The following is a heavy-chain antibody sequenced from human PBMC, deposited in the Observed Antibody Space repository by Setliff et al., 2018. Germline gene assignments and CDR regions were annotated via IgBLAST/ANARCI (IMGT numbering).Heavy chain of an antibody. J-gene: IGHJ5*02. V-gene: IGHV4-34*01. CDR2: ISHSGNT. CDR1: GESFSGYF. CDR3: ARLFHPDRSAETRRAGPGRFDP. Sequence: NPSETLSLTCAVYGESFSGYFWSWIRQTPEKGLEWIGEISHSGNTNYNPSLRSRVTISVDTSKNQISLKLTSVTAADTAVYYCARLFHPDRSAETRRAGPGRFDPWGQGTLVTVSS. D-gene: IGHD6-6*01.